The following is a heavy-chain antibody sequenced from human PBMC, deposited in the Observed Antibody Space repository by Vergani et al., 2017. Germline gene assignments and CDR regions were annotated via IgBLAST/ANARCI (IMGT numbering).Heavy chain of an antibody. V-gene: IGHV3-11*06. CDR1: GFTFSDYY. CDR2: ISSSSSYT. J-gene: IGHJ4*02. D-gene: IGHD1-7*01. Sequence: QVQLVESGGGLVKPGGSLRLSCAASGFTFSDYYMSWIRQAPGKGLEWVSYISSSSSYTNYADSVKGRFTISRDNAKNSLYLQMNSLRAEDTAVYYCARDPTGTTLVYYFDYWGQGTLVTVSS. CDR3: ARDPTGTTLVYYFDY.